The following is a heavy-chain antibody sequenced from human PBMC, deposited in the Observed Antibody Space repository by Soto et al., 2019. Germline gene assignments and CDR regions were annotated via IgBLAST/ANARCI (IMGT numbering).Heavy chain of an antibody. D-gene: IGHD3-3*01. CDR2: ISTDYGNT. CDR3: ERGYLLSAYYLEYYDLDV. J-gene: IGHJ6*02. V-gene: IGHV1-18*01. Sequence: ASVKVSCKGSGYTFTTYVLNWVRQAPGQGLEWIGWISTDYGNTRFAQNFNGRVTMTKATSTTTAYMRLRSLRSDDTAVYYCERGYLLSAYYLEYYDLDVGCQGTKVPVSS. CDR1: GYTFTTYV.